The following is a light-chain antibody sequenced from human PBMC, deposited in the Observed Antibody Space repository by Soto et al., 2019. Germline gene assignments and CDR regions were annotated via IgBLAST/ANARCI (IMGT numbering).Light chain of an antibody. CDR1: RDVLKW. Sequence: DIQMTQSPPSVSASVGDRVTVTCRASRDVLKWLAWYEQKPGKAPALLIHCASSLQSGVLPIYRGCGYGTYFTLTINSLQPKYFATYQSQQANSFSITFGQGTRLEIK. CDR3: QQANSFSIT. J-gene: IGKJ5*01. CDR2: CAS. V-gene: IGKV1-12*01.